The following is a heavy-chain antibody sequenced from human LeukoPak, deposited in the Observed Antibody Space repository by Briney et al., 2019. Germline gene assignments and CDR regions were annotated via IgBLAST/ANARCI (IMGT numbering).Heavy chain of an antibody. V-gene: IGHV4-59*01. D-gene: IGHD3-22*01. CDR3: AIHPIYYDSSGYYTDY. J-gene: IGHJ4*02. Sequence: NPSETLSLTCTVSGGSISSYYWSWIRQPPGKGLEWIGYIYYSGSTNYNPSLKSRVTISVDTSKNQFSLKPSSVTAADTAVYYCAIHPIYYDSSGYYTDYWGQGTLVTVSS. CDR2: IYYSGST. CDR1: GGSISSYY.